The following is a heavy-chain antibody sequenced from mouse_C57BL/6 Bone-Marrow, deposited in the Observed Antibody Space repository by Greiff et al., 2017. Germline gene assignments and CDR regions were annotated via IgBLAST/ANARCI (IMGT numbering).Heavy chain of an antibody. Sequence: QVQLQQSGAELVRPGASVTLSCKASGYTFTDYEMHWVKQTPVHGLEWIGAIDPETGGTAYNQKFKGKAILTADKSSSTAYMELRSLTSEDSAVYYCTRWDGNVFAYWGQGTLVTVSA. V-gene: IGHV1-15*01. CDR3: TRWDGNVFAY. CDR2: IDPETGGT. CDR1: GYTFTDYE. J-gene: IGHJ3*01. D-gene: IGHD2-1*01.